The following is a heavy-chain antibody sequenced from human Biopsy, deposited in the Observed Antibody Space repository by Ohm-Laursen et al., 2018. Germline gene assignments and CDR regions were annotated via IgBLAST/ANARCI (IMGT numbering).Heavy chain of an antibody. CDR1: GGSITISSYY. V-gene: IGHV4-39*01. CDR2: IYYSGST. Sequence: SDTLSLTCSVSGGSITISSYYWGWIRQPPGKGLEWIANIYYSGSTFYNPSLKSRVTISVDTSKKQFSLNLRSVTAADTAVYYCARLDYSNYGFDYWGQGTLVTVSS. D-gene: IGHD4-11*01. CDR3: ARLDYSNYGFDY. J-gene: IGHJ4*02.